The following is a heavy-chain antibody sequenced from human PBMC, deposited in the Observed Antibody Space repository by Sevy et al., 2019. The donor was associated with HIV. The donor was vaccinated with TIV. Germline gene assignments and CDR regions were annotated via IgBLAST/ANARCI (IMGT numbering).Heavy chain of an antibody. CDR2: IYPDDSDA. J-gene: IGHJ3*02. V-gene: IGHV5-51*01. Sequence: GESLKISCKGSEYTFTTYWIGWVRQMPGKGLEWMGMIYPDDSDARYSPSFQGHVTISADKSVDTAYLQWSSLKASDTAMYYYARYVRGGGFNDAFDIWGQGTMVTVSS. CDR1: EYTFTTYW. CDR3: ARYVRGGGFNDAFDI. D-gene: IGHD2-15*01.